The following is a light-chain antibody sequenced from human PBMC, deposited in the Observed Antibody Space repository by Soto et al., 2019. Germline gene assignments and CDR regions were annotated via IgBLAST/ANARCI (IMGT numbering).Light chain of an antibody. CDR1: QSVSSSY. J-gene: IGKJ4*01. CDR2: GAS. CDR3: QQSGSSPLLT. V-gene: IGKV3-20*01. Sequence: EIVLTQSPGTLSLSPGERATLSCRASQSVSSSYLAWYQQKPGQAPRLLIYGASSRATGIPDRFSSSGSGTDFTVTISRLEPEDFAVYYCQQSGSSPLLTFGGGTKGE.